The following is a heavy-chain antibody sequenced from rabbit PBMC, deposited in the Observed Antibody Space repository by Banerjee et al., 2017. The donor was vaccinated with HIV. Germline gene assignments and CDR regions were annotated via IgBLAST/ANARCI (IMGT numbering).Heavy chain of an antibody. J-gene: IGHJ4*01. CDR2: IYTGSGST. CDR1: GFDFSSYY. CDR3: ARETSYADGIGYGYGDL. D-gene: IGHD6-1*01. V-gene: IGHV1S45*01. Sequence: QEQLKESGGGLVQPGGSLKLSCKASGFDFSSYYMCWVRQAPGKGLEWIACIYTGSGSTWYASWAKGRFTISKTSSTTVTLQMTSLTAADTATYFCARETSYADGIGYGYGDLWGQGTLVTVS.